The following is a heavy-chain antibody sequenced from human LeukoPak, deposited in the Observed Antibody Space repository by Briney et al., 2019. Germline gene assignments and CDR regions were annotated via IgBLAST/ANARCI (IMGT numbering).Heavy chain of an antibody. D-gene: IGHD5-18*01. CDR2: ISSSGSTI. Sequence: GGSLRLSCAASGFTFSDYYMSWIRQAPGRGLEWVSYISSSGSTIYYADSVKGRFTISRDNAKNTLYLQLSSLRADDTAVYYCAKSQEVTETYYNYYMDVWGKGTTVTISS. V-gene: IGHV3-11*01. J-gene: IGHJ6*03. CDR1: GFTFSDYY. CDR3: AKSQEVTETYYNYYMDV.